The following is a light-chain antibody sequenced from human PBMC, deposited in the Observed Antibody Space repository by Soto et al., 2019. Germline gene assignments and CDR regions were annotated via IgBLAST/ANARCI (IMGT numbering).Light chain of an antibody. Sequence: DIQVTQSPPSLSASVGDRVTITCRASRDIDNSLAWYQQIPGKAPKLLIYAASTLQSGVPSRFRGSGSGTSFILTITTLQPEDVAIYYCQKYNQAPWTFGQGTKVEV. CDR3: QKYNQAPWT. V-gene: IGKV1-27*01. J-gene: IGKJ1*01. CDR1: RDIDNS. CDR2: AAS.